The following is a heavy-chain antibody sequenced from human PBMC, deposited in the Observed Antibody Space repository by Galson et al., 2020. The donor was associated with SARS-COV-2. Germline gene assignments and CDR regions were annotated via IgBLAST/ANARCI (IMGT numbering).Heavy chain of an antibody. J-gene: IGHJ3*02. CDR3: ARQNRIIVGYYGPFDM. CDR1: SGSITTTSYY. V-gene: IGHV4-39*01. Sequence: ASETLSLTCTVSSGSITTTSYYWGWIRQPPGKGLEWIGSIFYDGSTYYKPSLKSRVTISVDTSKNQFSLKLSSVTAADTAVYYCARQNRIIVGYYGPFDMWGQGTMVTVSS. D-gene: IGHD2-15*01. CDR2: IFYDGST.